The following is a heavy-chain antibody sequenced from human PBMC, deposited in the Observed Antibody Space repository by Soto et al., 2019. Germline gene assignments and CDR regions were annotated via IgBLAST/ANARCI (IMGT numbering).Heavy chain of an antibody. Sequence: GASVKVSCKASGGTFSSYTISWVRQAPGQGLEWMGRIIPILGIANYAQKFQGRVTITADKSTSTAYMELSSLRSEDTAVYYCARVEEYSYGYYDGMDVWGQGTTVTVSS. CDR2: IIPILGIA. V-gene: IGHV1-69*02. J-gene: IGHJ6*02. D-gene: IGHD5-18*01. CDR1: GGTFSSYT. CDR3: ARVEEYSYGYYDGMDV.